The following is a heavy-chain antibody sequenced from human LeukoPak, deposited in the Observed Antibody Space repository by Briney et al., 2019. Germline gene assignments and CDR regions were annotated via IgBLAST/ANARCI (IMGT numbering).Heavy chain of an antibody. D-gene: IGHD6-13*01. J-gene: IGHJ4*02. CDR3: ARCERAAQPPFDY. CDR2: IYHSGST. V-gene: IGHV4-38-2*01. Sequence: SETLSLTCAVSGYSISSGYYWGWIRPPPGKGLEWIGSIYHSGSTYYNPSLKSRVTISVDTSKNQFSLKLSSVTAADMAVYYCARCERAAQPPFDYWGQGTLVTVSS. CDR1: GYSISSGYY.